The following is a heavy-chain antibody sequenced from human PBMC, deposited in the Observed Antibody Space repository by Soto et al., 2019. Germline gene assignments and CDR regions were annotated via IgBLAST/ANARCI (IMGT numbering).Heavy chain of an antibody. Sequence: GGSLRLSCAASGFTFSNAWINWVRQAPGKGLEWVGRIKSKTAGGTTDFAAPVKGRFAISRDDSKNMVYLQMNSLKTEDTAVYYCTTDYYITVVIDRFDYWGHGSLVTVSS. CDR2: IKSKTAGGTT. D-gene: IGHD3-10*01. J-gene: IGHJ5*01. V-gene: IGHV3-15*07. CDR3: TTDYYITVVIDRFDY. CDR1: GFTFSNAW.